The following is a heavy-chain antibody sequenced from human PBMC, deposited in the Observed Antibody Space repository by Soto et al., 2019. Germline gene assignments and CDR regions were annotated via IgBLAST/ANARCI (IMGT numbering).Heavy chain of an antibody. D-gene: IGHD5-12*01. Sequence: PGGSLRLSCAASGFTVTNKYMTWVRQAPGKGLEWVSVIYSGGSTYYADSVKGRFTISRDNSKNTLYLQMSSLRAEDTAVYYCVKAKARIGYSGYDFYYYGMDVWGQGTTVTVSS. CDR3: VKAKARIGYSGYDFYYYGMDV. CDR2: IYSGGST. CDR1: GFTVTNKY. J-gene: IGHJ6*02. V-gene: IGHV3-66*01.